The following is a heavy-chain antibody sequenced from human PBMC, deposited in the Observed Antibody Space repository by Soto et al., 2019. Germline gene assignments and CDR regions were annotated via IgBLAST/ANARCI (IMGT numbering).Heavy chain of an antibody. V-gene: IGHV4-31*03. J-gene: IGHJ6*03. Sequence: SETLSLTCTVSGGSISSGGYYWSWIRQHPGKGLEWIGYIYYSGSTYYNPSLKSRVTISVDTSKNQFSLKLSSVTAADTAVYYCARCYYDFWSRYMDVWGKGTTVTVSS. CDR2: IYYSGST. CDR3: ARCYYDFWSRYMDV. D-gene: IGHD3-3*01. CDR1: GGSISSGGYY.